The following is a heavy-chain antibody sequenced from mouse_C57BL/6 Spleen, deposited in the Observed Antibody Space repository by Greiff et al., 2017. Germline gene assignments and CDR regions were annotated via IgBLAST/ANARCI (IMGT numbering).Heavy chain of an antibody. D-gene: IGHD2-2*01. CDR3: TRGYDGSYAMDY. J-gene: IGHJ4*01. Sequence: EVQLQQSGTVLARPGASVKMSCKTSGYTFTSYWMHWGKQRPGQGLEWIGAIYPGNSDTSYNQKFKGKAKLTAVTSASTAYMELSSLTNEDSAVYYCTRGYDGSYAMDYWGQGTSVTVSS. CDR1: GYTFTSYW. V-gene: IGHV1-5*01. CDR2: IYPGNSDT.